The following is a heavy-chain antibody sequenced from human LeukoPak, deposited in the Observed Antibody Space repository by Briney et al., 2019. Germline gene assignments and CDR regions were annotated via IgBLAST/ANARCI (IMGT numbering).Heavy chain of an antibody. CDR1: GFTFSSYW. Sequence: GGSLRLSCAASGFTFSSYWMHWVRQAPEKGLVWVSRINSDGSSTSYADSVKGRFTISRDNAKNTLYLQMNSLRAEDTAVYYCAATASYNWFDPWGQGTLVTVSS. D-gene: IGHD2-21*02. CDR2: INSDGSST. CDR3: AATASYNWFDP. V-gene: IGHV3-74*01. J-gene: IGHJ5*02.